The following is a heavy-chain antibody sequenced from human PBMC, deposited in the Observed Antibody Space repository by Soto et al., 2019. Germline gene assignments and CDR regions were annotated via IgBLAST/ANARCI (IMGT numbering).Heavy chain of an antibody. CDR3: ARSHGSSTSLEIYYYYYYGMDV. CDR2: IIPISGTA. D-gene: IGHD2-2*01. J-gene: IGHJ6*02. Sequence: QVQLLQSGAEVKKPGSSVTVSCKASGGTFSSYAISWVRQAPGQGLEWMGGIIPISGTANYAQKFQGRVMITADKSKGTAEIELSRLRSADTAVYYYARSHGSSTSLEIYYYYYYGMDVWGQGTTVTVSS. V-gene: IGHV1-69*06. CDR1: GGTFSSYA.